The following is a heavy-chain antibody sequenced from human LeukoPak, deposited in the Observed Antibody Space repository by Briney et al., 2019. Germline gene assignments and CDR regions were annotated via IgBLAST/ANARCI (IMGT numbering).Heavy chain of an antibody. Sequence: SETLSLNCTVSGGSLSNYYWSWIRQPPGKGLEWIGYIYYSGSTTYNPSLKSRATISVDTSKNQFSLRLSSVTAADTAVYYCTRGTMMVGPWGQGTLVTVSS. V-gene: IGHV4-59*01. CDR2: IYYSGST. J-gene: IGHJ5*02. CDR1: GGSLSNYY. D-gene: IGHD3-22*01. CDR3: TRGTMMVGP.